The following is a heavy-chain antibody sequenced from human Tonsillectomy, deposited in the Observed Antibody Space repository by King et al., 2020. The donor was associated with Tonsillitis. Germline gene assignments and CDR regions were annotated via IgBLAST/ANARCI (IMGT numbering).Heavy chain of an antibody. Sequence: QLVQSGAEVKKPGSSAKVSCKASGGTFSSYFLSWVRQAPGQGLEWMGRIIPILCIANYAQKFQGRVTITADRSSTTAYMEPSRLRFEDTAVYYCAREATMEAAGAFDIWGQGTMVTVSS. CDR1: GGTFSSYF. J-gene: IGHJ3*02. CDR2: IIPILCIA. D-gene: IGHD5-12*01. CDR3: AREATMEAAGAFDI. V-gene: IGHV1-69*09.